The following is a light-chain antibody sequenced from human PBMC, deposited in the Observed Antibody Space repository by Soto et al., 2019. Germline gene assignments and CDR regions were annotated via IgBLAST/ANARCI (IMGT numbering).Light chain of an antibody. V-gene: IGKV1-39*01. J-gene: IGKJ2*01. CDR3: QQIHGRPYI. CDR2: AAS. Sequence: DIQMTQSPSSLSASVGDRVTITCRASQTSSTYLNWYQQEPGKAPQLLIYAASSVQSGDPSRFSGSGSGTDYTLTISRLQPEDLAAYYIQQIHGRPYILGQGTNLEIK. CDR1: QTSSTY.